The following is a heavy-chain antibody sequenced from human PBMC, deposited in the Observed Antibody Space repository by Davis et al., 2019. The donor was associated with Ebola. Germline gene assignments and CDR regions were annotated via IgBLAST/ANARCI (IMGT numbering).Heavy chain of an antibody. V-gene: IGHV3-23*01. D-gene: IGHD6-6*01. CDR3: AQGSSPDN. CDR1: GFPFSAYA. Sequence: PGGSLRLSCAASGFPFSAYAMSWVRHPPGAGLQWVSTVSISGRDTYYIDSVMGRFTVSRDNSKNTVFLQMNSLRVEDTAHYYCAQGSSPDNWGPGTLVTVSS. J-gene: IGHJ4*02. CDR2: VSISGRDT.